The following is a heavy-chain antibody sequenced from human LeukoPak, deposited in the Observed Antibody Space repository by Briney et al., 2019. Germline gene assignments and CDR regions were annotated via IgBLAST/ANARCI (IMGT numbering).Heavy chain of an antibody. V-gene: IGHV3-23*01. CDR2: ISGSGGST. J-gene: IGHJ4*02. CDR1: GFTFSSYA. Sequence: GGSLRLSCAASGFTFSSYAMSWVRQAPGKGLEWVSAISGSGGSTYYVDSVKGRFTISRDNSKNTLYLQMNSLRAEDTAVYYCAKDPADYGGNFYFDYWGQGTLVTVSS. D-gene: IGHD4-23*01. CDR3: AKDPADYGGNFYFDY.